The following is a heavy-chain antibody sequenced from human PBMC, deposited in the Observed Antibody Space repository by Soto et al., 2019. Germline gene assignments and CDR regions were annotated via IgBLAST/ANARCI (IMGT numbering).Heavy chain of an antibody. V-gene: IGHV1-18*04. CDR1: GFTFTDYG. J-gene: IGHJ4*02. CDR2: ISPYNGNT. Sequence: GGSVKVSCKASGFTFTDYGIAWVRQAPGQGLEWMAWISPYNGNTNYAQNVQGRVTVTTDTSTSTVYMELRRLTSDDTAVYYCAREYLDHYDTSGYYYWGQGTLVTVSS. D-gene: IGHD3-22*01. CDR3: AREYLDHYDTSGYYY.